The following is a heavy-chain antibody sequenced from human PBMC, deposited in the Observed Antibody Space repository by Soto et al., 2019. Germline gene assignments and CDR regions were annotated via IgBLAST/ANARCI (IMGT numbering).Heavy chain of an antibody. CDR3: AKDLGSITMVRGSSMDY. D-gene: IGHD3-10*01. Sequence: EVQLLESGGGLVQPGGSLRLSCAASGFTFSSYAMSWVRQAPGKGLEWVSAISGSGGSTYYADSVKGRFTISRDNSKNTLYLQMNSLRAEDTAVYYCAKDLGSITMVRGSSMDYCGQGTLVTVSS. CDR2: ISGSGGST. CDR1: GFTFSSYA. V-gene: IGHV3-23*01. J-gene: IGHJ4*02.